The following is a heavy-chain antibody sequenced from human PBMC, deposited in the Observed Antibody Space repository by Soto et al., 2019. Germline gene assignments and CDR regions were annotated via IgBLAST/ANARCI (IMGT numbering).Heavy chain of an antibody. CDR3: ARDGTIQMANFDF. Sequence: QVLLMQSGAEVKKPGSSVKVSCTSSGGPFSSYGISWVRQVPGQGLEWLGGIIPLFGTPSYARKFQDRLTISADESMTTAYMELSSLTSEDTAMYFCARDGTIQMANFDFWGQGTLVTVSS. D-gene: IGHD1-1*01. CDR1: GGPFSSYG. V-gene: IGHV1-69*01. J-gene: IGHJ4*02. CDR2: IIPLFGTP.